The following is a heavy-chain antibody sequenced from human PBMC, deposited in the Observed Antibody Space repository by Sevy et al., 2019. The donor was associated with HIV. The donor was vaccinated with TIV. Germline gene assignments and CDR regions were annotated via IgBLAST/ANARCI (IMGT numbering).Heavy chain of an antibody. CDR1: GFTFSSYA. CDR3: VKGPNYDILTGPPQGYYFDY. CDR2: ISGSGGST. J-gene: IGHJ4*02. V-gene: IGHV3-23*01. D-gene: IGHD3-9*01. Sequence: GGSLRLSCAASGFTFSSYAMSWVRQAPGKGLEWVSAISGSGGSTYYADSVKGRFTISRDNSKNTLYLQMNSLRAEDTAVYYCVKGPNYDILTGPPQGYYFDYWGQGTLVTVSS.